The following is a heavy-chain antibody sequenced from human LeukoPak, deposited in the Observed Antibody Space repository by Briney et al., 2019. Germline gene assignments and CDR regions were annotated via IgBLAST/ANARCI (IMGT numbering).Heavy chain of an antibody. CDR3: SRGENGDFWYFDL. CDR1: GYTFTSYG. J-gene: IGHJ2*01. Sequence: GGSVKVSCMASGYTFTSYGISWVRQAPGQGREWMGWISAYNGNKNYAQTLQGRVTMPTDTSTSTTYMELRSLRSDDAAVNYCSRGENGDFWYFDLWGRGTLVTVSS. V-gene: IGHV1-18*01. CDR2: ISAYNGNK. D-gene: IGHD4-17*01.